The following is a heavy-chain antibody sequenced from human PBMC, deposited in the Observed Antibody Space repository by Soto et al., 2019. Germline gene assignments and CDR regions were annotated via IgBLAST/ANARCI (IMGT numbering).Heavy chain of an antibody. CDR1: GDTLSRHG. D-gene: IGHD1-26*01. CDR3: VRVRVGSIPLNYDMDV. Sequence: QAQLVQSGPEVQKPGSSVKVSCKASGDTLSRHGISWVRQAPGQGLEWMGGIIPIFRITNYAQKFQGRLMITADESTRTAYMELSRLGSDDSAVYFCVRVRVGSIPLNYDMDVWGQGTTVTVS. J-gene: IGHJ6*02. CDR2: IIPIFRIT. V-gene: IGHV1-69*01.